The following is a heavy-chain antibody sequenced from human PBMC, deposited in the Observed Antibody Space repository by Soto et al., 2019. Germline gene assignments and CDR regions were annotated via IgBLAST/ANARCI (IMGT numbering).Heavy chain of an antibody. V-gene: IGHV3-23*01. D-gene: IGHD1-26*01. CDR1: GFTFSSYA. CDR3: AKTSRWELLYGFDY. CDR2: ISGSGGST. Sequence: TGGSLRLSCAASGFTFSSYAMSWVRQAPGKGLEWVSAISGSGGSTYYADSVKGRFTISRDNSKNTLYLQMNSLRAEDTAVYYCAKTSRWELLYGFDYWGQGTLVTVSS. J-gene: IGHJ4*02.